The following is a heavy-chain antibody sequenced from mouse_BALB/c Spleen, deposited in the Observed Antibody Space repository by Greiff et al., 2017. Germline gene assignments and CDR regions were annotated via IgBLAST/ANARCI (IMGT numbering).Heavy chain of an antibody. J-gene: IGHJ3*01. Sequence: EVKLQESGAELVKPGASVKLSCTASGFNIKDTYMHWVKQRPEQGLEWIGRIDPANGNTKYDPKFQGKATITADTSSNTAYLQLSSLTSEDTAVYYCARSDEDDGDPWFAYWGQGTLVTVSA. CDR3: ARSDEDDGDPWFAY. D-gene: IGHD2-12*01. V-gene: IGHV14-3*02. CDR1: GFNIKDTY. CDR2: IDPANGNT.